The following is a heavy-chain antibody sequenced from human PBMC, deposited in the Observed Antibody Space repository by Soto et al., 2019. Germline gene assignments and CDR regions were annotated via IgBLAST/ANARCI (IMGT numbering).Heavy chain of an antibody. J-gene: IGHJ5*02. Sequence: ELQLLESGGGLVQPGGSLRLSCAASGFIFSSYAMSWVRQAPGKGLEWVSAISGSGGSTYYADSVKGRFTISRDNSQNPLYLQMNSLRAEDTAVYYCAQEKISTGCCNWFDPWGQGTLVTVSS. CDR3: AQEKISTGCCNWFDP. CDR1: GFIFSSYA. CDR2: ISGSGGST. V-gene: IGHV3-23*01. D-gene: IGHD2-2*01.